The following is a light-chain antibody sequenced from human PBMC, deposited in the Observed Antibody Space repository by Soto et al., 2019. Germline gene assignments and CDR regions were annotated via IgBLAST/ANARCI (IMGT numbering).Light chain of an antibody. CDR3: QQYFDVPFT. V-gene: IGKV4-1*01. J-gene: IGKJ1*01. CDR1: RRFLYKPDNNNH. Sequence: DRLLTPSPDSLSVSLGARATMNYKCSRRFLYKPDNNNHLAWYQQKPGQPPQLIIYWTSTRESGVPERFSGSGSGTDFTLTISSLEAEDVAIYWCQQYFDVPFTFGQGTKVDIK. CDR2: WTS.